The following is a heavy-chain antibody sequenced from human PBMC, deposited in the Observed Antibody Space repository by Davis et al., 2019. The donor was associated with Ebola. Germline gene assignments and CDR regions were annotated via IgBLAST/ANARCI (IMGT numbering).Heavy chain of an antibody. CDR2: IYYSGST. Sequence: MPSETLSLTCTVSGGSVSSGSYYWSWIRQPPEKGLEWVGYIYYSGSTNCNPSLKSRVTISVDTSKNQFSLKLSSVTAADTAVYYCARQEGSFDYWGQGTLVTVSS. CDR1: GGSVSSGSYY. J-gene: IGHJ4*02. CDR3: ARQEGSFDY. V-gene: IGHV4-61*01.